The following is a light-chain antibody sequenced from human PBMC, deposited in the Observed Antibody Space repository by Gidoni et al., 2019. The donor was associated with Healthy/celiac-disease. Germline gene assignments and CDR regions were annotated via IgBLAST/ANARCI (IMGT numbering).Light chain of an antibody. Sequence: QSVRTQPPSASGTPWQRVTISCSGSSYNIGSNTVNWYQQLPGTAPKLLIYSNNQRPSGVPDRFSGSKSCTSASLAISGLQSEDEADYYCAAWDDSLNDWVFGGGTKLTVL. CDR3: AAWDDSLNDWV. J-gene: IGLJ3*02. CDR2: SNN. CDR1: SYNIGSNT. V-gene: IGLV1-44*01.